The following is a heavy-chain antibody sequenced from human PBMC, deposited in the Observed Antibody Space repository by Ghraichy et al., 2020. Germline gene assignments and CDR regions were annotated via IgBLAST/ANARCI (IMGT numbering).Heavy chain of an antibody. CDR3: ARDVSLIVVVPAATLGADY. J-gene: IGHJ4*02. Sequence: ASVKVSCKASGYTFTSYGISWVRQAPGQGLEWMGWISAYNGNTNYAQKLQGRVTMTTDTSTSTAYMELRSLRSDDTAVYYCARDVSLIVVVPAATLGADYWGQGTLVTVSS. D-gene: IGHD2-2*01. V-gene: IGHV1-18*04. CDR1: GYTFTSYG. CDR2: ISAYNGNT.